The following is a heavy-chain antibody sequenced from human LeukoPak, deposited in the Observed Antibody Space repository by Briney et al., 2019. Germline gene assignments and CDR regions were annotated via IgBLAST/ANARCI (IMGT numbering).Heavy chain of an antibody. D-gene: IGHD6-19*01. V-gene: IGHV4-34*01. CDR2: IDHSGST. J-gene: IGHJ4*02. Sequence: SETLSLTCAVFGGSFSGYYWSWIRQPPGEGLEWIGEIDHSGSTNYNPCMKSRVTISVDTSKSQLSLKLTSVTAADTAVYYCARRRSSGWYYFDYWGQGTLVTVSS. CDR3: ARRRSSGWYYFDY. CDR1: GGSFSGYY.